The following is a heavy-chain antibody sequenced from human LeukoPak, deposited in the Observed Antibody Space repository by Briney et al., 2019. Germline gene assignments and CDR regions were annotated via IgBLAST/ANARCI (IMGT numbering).Heavy chain of an antibody. CDR1: GYTFTGYY. V-gene: IGHV1-2*02. D-gene: IGHD2-2*03. CDR3: ARDWDGYCSSTSCYQNYYMDV. J-gene: IGHJ6*03. CDR2: INPNSGGT. Sequence: ASVKVSCKASGYTFTGYYMHWVRQAPGQGLEWMGWINPNSGGTNYAQKFQGRVTMTRDTSISTAYMELSRLRSDDTAVYYCARDWDGYCSSTSCYQNYYMDVWGKGTTVTVSS.